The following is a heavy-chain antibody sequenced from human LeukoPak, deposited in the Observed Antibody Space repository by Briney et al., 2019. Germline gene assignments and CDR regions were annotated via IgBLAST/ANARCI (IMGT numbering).Heavy chain of an antibody. Sequence: GGSLRLSCAASGFTFSSYSMNWVGQAPGKGLEWVASISSSGKNIYNADSLKGRFTISRDNAKNSLYLQMNNLRAEDTAVYYCARDSGSYFDYWGQGTLVTVSS. D-gene: IGHD1-26*01. CDR1: GFTFSSYS. J-gene: IGHJ4*02. CDR2: ISSSGKNI. V-gene: IGHV3-21*01. CDR3: ARDSGSYFDY.